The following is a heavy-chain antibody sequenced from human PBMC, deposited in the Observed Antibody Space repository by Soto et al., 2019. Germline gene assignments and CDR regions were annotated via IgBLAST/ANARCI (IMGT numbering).Heavy chain of an antibody. Sequence: SETLSLTCTVSGGSISSGGYYWSWIRQHPGKGLEWIGYIYYSGSTYYNPSLKSRVTISVDTSKNQFSLKLSSVTAADTAVYYCARDSGGGWYDRVGVHGMAVWGQGTTVTVSS. V-gene: IGHV4-31*03. CDR2: IYYSGST. CDR1: GGSISSGGYY. J-gene: IGHJ6*02. CDR3: ARDSGGGWYDRVGVHGMAV. D-gene: IGHD6-19*01.